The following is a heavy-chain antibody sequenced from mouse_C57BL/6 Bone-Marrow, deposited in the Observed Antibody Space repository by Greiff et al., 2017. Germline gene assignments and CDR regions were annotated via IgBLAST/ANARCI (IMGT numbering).Heavy chain of an antibody. J-gene: IGHJ3*01. CDR2: IYPGSGST. V-gene: IGHV1-55*01. CDR3: ARVSFYYGFTWFAY. D-gene: IGHD2-2*01. CDR1: GYTFTSYW. Sequence: QVQLQQPGAELVKPGASVKMSCKASGYTFTSYWITWVKQRPGQGLEWIGDIYPGSGSTNYNEKFKSKATLTVDTSSSPAYMQLSSLTSEDSAVYYCARVSFYYGFTWFAYWGQGTLVTVSA.